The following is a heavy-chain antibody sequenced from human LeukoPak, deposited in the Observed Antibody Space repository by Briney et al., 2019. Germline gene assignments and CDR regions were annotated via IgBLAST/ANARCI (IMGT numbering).Heavy chain of an antibody. CDR1: GGTFSSYA. CDR3: ARREVYCSGGSCYNYRPHAYYGMDV. CDR2: IIPIFGTA. Sequence: ASVKVSCKASGGTFSSYAISWVRQAPGQGLEWMGGIIPIFGTANYAQKFQGRVTITADESTSTAYMELSSLSSEDTAVYYCARREVYCSGGSCYNYRPHAYYGMDVWGQGTTVTVSS. V-gene: IGHV1-69*13. D-gene: IGHD2-15*01. J-gene: IGHJ6*02.